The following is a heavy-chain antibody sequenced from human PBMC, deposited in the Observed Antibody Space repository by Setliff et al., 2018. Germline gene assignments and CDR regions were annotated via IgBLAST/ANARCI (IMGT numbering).Heavy chain of an antibody. CDR3: ATMMSTGVGGRGYLVN. V-gene: IGHV4-38-2*02. CDR1: SSSITSAYS. CDR2: LHPSEGP. D-gene: IGHD2-15*01. Sequence: SETLSLTCSVSSSSITSAYSWAWIRQTPGKGLEWIGTLHPSEGPSYNPALRSRVTLSQDTSYNQFSLNLNSVTAADAAVYYCATMMSTGVGGRGYLVNWGQGTLVTVSS. J-gene: IGHJ4*02.